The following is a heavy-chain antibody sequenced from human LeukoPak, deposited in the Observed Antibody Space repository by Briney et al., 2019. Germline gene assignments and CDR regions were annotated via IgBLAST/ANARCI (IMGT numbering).Heavy chain of an antibody. CDR1: GGSISNYY. CDR3: ARHSSSRAVGY. Sequence: PSETLSLTCTVSGGSISNYYWSWLRQPPGTGLEWIGYIYYSGSTNYNPSLKSRVTISVDTSKHQFSLKLSSVTAADTAVYYCARHSSSRAVGYWGQGTLVTVSS. V-gene: IGHV4-59*08. CDR2: IYYSGST. J-gene: IGHJ4*02. D-gene: IGHD6-13*01.